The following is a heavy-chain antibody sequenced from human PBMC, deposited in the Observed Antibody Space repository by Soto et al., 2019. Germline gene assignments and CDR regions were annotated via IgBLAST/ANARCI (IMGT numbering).Heavy chain of an antibody. CDR2: IVVGSGNT. CDR3: AAGYSSGPWYNIDY. V-gene: IGHV1-58*02. CDR1: VFTFTSSA. D-gene: IGHD6-19*01. J-gene: IGHJ4*02. Sequence: GASVKVSCKASVFTFTSSAMQWVRHSHGQRLEWIGWIVVGSGNTNYAQKFQERVTITRDMSTSTAYMELSSLRSEDTAVYYCAAGYSSGPWYNIDYWGQGTLVTVSS.